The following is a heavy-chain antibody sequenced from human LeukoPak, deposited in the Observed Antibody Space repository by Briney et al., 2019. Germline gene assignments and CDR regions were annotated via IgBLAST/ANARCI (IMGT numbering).Heavy chain of an antibody. Sequence: QPGGSLRLSCAASGFTFSSYAMHWVRQASGAGLEWVGLILSDGRTSHYADSVKGRFTISRDNSQNTLYLQMGSLRPEDTAVYHCARARFTNGWYFNRDYWGQGTLVTVSS. J-gene: IGHJ4*02. V-gene: IGHV3-30-3*01. CDR2: ILSDGRTS. D-gene: IGHD6-19*01. CDR1: GFTFSSYA. CDR3: ARARFTNGWYFNRDY.